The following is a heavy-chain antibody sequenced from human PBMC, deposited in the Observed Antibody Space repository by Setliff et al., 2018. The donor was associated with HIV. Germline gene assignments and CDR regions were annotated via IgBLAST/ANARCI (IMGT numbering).Heavy chain of an antibody. D-gene: IGHD6-6*01. CDR1: GGSFSGYY. Sequence: ASETLSLTCAVYGGSFSGYYWSWIRQPPGKGLEWIGEINHRGSTNYNPSPESRVAISLDTSKNQFSLKLSSVTAADTAIYYCARDLLGSSSLVDYWGQGTLVTVSS. V-gene: IGHV4-34*01. CDR3: ARDLLGSSSLVDY. CDR2: INHRGST. J-gene: IGHJ4*02.